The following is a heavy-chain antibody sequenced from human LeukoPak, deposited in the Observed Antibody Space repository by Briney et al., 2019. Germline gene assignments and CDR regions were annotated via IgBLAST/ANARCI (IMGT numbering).Heavy chain of an antibody. CDR1: GFPFSSYS. J-gene: IGHJ3*02. D-gene: IGHD3-22*01. CDR3: AREAYYYDSSGYVHDAFDI. V-gene: IGHV3-21*01. CDR2: ISSRSSYI. Sequence: GGSLRLSCAASGFPFSSYSMNGVRQAPGKGLEWVSSISSRSSYIYHADSVKGRFTISRDNAKNSLYLQMNSLRAEDTAVYYCAREAYYYDSSGYVHDAFDIWGQGTVVTVSS.